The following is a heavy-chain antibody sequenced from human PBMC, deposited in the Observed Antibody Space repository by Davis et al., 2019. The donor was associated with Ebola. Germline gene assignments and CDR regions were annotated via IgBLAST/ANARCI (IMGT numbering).Heavy chain of an antibody. CDR3: ARLAAAGSRGWFDP. V-gene: IGHV5-51*01. J-gene: IGHJ5*02. CDR1: GYSFTSYW. Sequence: GESLKISCKGSGYSFTSYWIGWVRQLPGKGLEWMGIIYPGDSDTTYSPSFQGQVTISADKSISTAYLQWSSLKASDTVMYYCARLAAAGSRGWFDPWGQGTLVTVSS. D-gene: IGHD6-13*01. CDR2: IYPGDSDT.